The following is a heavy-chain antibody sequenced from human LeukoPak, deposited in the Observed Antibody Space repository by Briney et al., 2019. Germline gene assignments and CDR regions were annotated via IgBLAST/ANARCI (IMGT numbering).Heavy chain of an antibody. Sequence: ASVKVSCKASGYTFTGYYMHWVRQAPGQGLEWMGWINPNSGGTNYAQKFQGRVTMTTDTSTSTAYMELRSLRSDDTAVYYCARDNTYYGMDVWGQGTTVTVSS. CDR3: ARDNTYYGMDV. CDR1: GYTFTGYY. CDR2: INPNSGGT. J-gene: IGHJ6*02. V-gene: IGHV1-2*02.